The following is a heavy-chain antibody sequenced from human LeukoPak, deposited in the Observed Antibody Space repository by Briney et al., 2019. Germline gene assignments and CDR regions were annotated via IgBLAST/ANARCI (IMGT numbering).Heavy chain of an antibody. D-gene: IGHD3-9*01. J-gene: IGHJ4*02. CDR2: INPSGGST. Sequence: ASVKVSCKASGYTFTGYYMHWVRQAPGQGLEWMGIINPSGGSTTYAQKFQGRLTMTRDMSTSTVYMELSSLRSEDTAVYYCARGSRPVYNLLTGKRYFDYWGQGTLLTVSS. CDR3: ARGSRPVYNLLTGKRYFDY. V-gene: IGHV1-46*01. CDR1: GYTFTGYY.